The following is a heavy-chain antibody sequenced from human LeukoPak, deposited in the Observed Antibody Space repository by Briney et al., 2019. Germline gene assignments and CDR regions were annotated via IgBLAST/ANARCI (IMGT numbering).Heavy chain of an antibody. D-gene: IGHD3-16*01. CDR3: ARRWGEVNAFDI. CDR2: ISSSSSYI. J-gene: IGHJ3*02. V-gene: IGHV3-21*01. CDR1: GFTFSSYS. Sequence: GGSLRLSCAASGFTFSSYSMNWVRQAPGKGLEWVSSISSSSSYIYYADSVKGRFTISRDNAKNSLYLQMNSLRAEDRAVYYCARRWGEVNAFDIWGQGTMVTVSS.